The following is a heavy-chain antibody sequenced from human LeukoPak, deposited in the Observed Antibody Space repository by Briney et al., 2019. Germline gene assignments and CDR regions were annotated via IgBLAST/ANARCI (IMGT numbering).Heavy chain of an antibody. Sequence: GGSLRLSCAASGFTFSNYAMSWVRQAPGKGLEWVSYISSSGSTIYYADSVKGRFTISRDNAKNSLYLQMNSLRAEDTAVYYCASPAYYDILTGPLDYWGQGTLVTVSS. J-gene: IGHJ4*02. CDR1: GFTFSNYA. CDR2: ISSSGSTI. V-gene: IGHV3-11*01. CDR3: ASPAYYDILTGPLDY. D-gene: IGHD3-9*01.